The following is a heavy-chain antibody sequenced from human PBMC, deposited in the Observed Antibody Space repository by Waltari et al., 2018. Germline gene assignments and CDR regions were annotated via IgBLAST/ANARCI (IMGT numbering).Heavy chain of an antibody. CDR2: IDHSGST. Sequence: QVHLQQWGAGLLKPSETLSLTCGVSGGSFSNYYWSWIRQPPGRGLEWIGEIDHSGSTNYNPSLKSRVTLSVDTSKKEFSLRLTSVTAADTAIYYCAGLRFNYYFYHMDVWGKGTTVTVSS. CDR1: GGSFSNYY. D-gene: IGHD3-10*01. V-gene: IGHV4-34*02. CDR3: AGLRFNYYFYHMDV. J-gene: IGHJ6*03.